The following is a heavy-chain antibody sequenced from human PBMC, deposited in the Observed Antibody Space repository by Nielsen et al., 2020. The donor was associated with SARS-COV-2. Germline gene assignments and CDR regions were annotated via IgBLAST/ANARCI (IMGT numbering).Heavy chain of an antibody. CDR3: ARDRRDLVPDYYLDQSFYGLDV. J-gene: IGHJ6*02. D-gene: IGHD3-9*01. CDR2: IYYSGST. V-gene: IGHV4-59*01. Sequence: WIRQPPGKGLEWIGYIYYSGSTSYNPSLKSRVTISLDTTKNQLSLKVTSVTAADTAVYYCARDRRDLVPDYYLDQSFYGLDVWGQGTTVTVSS.